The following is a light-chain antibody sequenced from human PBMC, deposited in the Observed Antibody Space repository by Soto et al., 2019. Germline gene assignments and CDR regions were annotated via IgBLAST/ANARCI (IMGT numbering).Light chain of an antibody. Sequence: EIVLTQSPASLSLSPGERATLSCRASQSVSSSYLAWYQQKPGQAPRLLIYGASSRATGIPDRFSGSGSGTDFALTISRLEPEDVAVYYCEHYGNSPWTFGQGTKVEIK. V-gene: IGKV3-20*01. CDR3: EHYGNSPWT. CDR1: QSVSSSY. CDR2: GAS. J-gene: IGKJ1*01.